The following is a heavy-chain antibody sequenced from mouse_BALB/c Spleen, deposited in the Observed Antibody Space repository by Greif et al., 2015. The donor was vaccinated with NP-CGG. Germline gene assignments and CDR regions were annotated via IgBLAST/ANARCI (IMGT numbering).Heavy chain of an antibody. Sequence: DVKLQESGGGLVQPGGSLRLSCATSGFTFTDYYMSWVRQPPGKALEWLGFIRNKANGYTTEYSASVKGRFTISRDNSQSILYLQMNTLRAEDSATYYCARDGNYDYWGQGTTLAVSS. CDR1: GFTFTDYY. CDR3: ARDGNYDY. V-gene: IGHV7-3*02. J-gene: IGHJ2*01. D-gene: IGHD2-1*01. CDR2: IRNKANGYTT.